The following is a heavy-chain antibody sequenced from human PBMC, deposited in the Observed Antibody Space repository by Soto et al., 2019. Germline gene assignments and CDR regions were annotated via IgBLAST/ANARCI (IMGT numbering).Heavy chain of an antibody. CDR2: IGTYHGNT. J-gene: IGHJ3*01. V-gene: IGHV1-18*01. D-gene: IGHD1-26*01. CDR3: ARDTRVGANTDAYDL. CDR1: GYAFTSFG. Sequence: QVQLVQSGAEVKKPGASVKVSCKASGYAFTSFGITWVRQAPGQGLEWMGWIGTYHGNTNYAQKLQGRVTMTRDTSTPTAHLELRSRTSDYTSLYYCARDTRVGANTDAYDLWGHGTMVTVSS.